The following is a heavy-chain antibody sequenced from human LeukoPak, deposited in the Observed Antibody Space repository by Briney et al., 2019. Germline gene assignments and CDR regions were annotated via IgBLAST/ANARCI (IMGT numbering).Heavy chain of an antibody. CDR2: ISSSGSTI. J-gene: IGHJ5*02. CDR1: GFTFSSYE. D-gene: IGHD6-19*01. V-gene: IGHV3-48*03. CDR3: ASLNGIYGSGWLWFDP. Sequence: SGGSLRLSCAASGFTFSSYEMNWVRQAPGKGLEWVSYISSSGSTIYYADSVKGRFTISRDNAKNSLYLQMNSLRAEDTAVYYCASLNGIYGSGWLWFDPWGQGTLVTVSS.